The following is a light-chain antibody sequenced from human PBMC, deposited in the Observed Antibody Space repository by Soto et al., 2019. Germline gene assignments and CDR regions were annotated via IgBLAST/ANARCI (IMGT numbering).Light chain of an antibody. V-gene: IGLV2-14*01. CDR3: SSYTSSSLYV. Sequence: QSALTQPASVSGSPGQSITISCTGTSSDVGGYNYVSWYQQHPGKAPKLMIYEVSNRSSGVSNRFSGSKSGNTASLTISGLQAEDEADYYCSSYTSSSLYVFGIGTKSPS. CDR2: EVS. CDR1: SSDVGGYNY. J-gene: IGLJ1*01.